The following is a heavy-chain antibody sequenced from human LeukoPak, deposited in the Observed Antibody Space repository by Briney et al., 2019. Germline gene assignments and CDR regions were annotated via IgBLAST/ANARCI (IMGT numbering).Heavy chain of an antibody. CDR3: ASYGDYVRRDNWFDP. CDR2: IYYSGST. D-gene: IGHD4-17*01. V-gene: IGHV4-59*01. CDR1: GGSISSYY. Sequence: SETLSLTCTVSGGSISSYYWSWIRQPPGKGLEWIGYIYYSGSTNYNPSLKSRVTISVDTSKNQFSLKLSSVTAADTAVYYCASYGDYVRRDNWFDPWGQGTLVTVSS. J-gene: IGHJ5*02.